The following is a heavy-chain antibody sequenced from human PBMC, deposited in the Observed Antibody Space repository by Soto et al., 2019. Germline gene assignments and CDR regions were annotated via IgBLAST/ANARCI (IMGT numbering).Heavy chain of an antibody. D-gene: IGHD3-22*01. CDR1: GYTFTSYY. V-gene: IGHV1-46*01. J-gene: IGHJ3*02. CDR2: INPSGGST. Sequence: WASVKVSCKASGYTFTSYYMHWVRQAPGQGLEWMGIINPSGGSTSYAQKFQGRVTMTRDTSTSTVYMEPSSLRSEDTAVYYCARPYSSGYYYSSLAFDIWGQGTMVTVSS. CDR3: ARPYSSGYYYSSLAFDI.